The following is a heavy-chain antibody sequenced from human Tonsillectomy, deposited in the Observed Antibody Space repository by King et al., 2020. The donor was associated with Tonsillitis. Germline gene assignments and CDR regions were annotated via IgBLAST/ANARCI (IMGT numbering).Heavy chain of an antibody. CDR2: IYYSGST. J-gene: IGHJ4*02. D-gene: IGHD5-24*01. CDR1: GGSISSGSYY. V-gene: IGHV4-31*02. CDR3: ARDVEGYKFFGY. Sequence: VQLQESGPGLVKPLQTLALTWTVSGGSISSGSYYWCLIRQYPGKGLEWIGEIYYSGSTYYNPSLKSRVTISVDTSKNQFSLELSSVTAADTAVYYCARDVEGYKFFGYWGQGTLVTVPP.